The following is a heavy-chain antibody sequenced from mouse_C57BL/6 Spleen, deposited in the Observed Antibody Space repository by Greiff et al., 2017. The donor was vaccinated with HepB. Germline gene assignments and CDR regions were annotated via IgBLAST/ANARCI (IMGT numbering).Heavy chain of an antibody. Sequence: VQLQQSGPGLVQPSQSLSITCTVSGFSLTSYGVHWVRQSPGKGLEWLGVIWSGGSTDYNAAFISRLSISKDNSKSQVFFKMNSLQADDTAIYYCARNEVDSWFAYWGQGTLVTVSA. J-gene: IGHJ3*01. D-gene: IGHD1-1*02. CDR3: ARNEVDSWFAY. CDR1: GFSLTSYG. CDR2: IWSGGST. V-gene: IGHV2-2*01.